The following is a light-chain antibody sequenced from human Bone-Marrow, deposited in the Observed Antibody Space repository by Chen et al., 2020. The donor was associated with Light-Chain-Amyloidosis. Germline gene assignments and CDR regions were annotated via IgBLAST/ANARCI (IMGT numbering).Light chain of an antibody. CDR1: SSDVGGDNH. CDR2: EVT. V-gene: IGLV2-14*01. J-gene: IGLJ1*01. CDR3: SSYTITNTLV. Sequence: QSDLTQPASVSGSPGQSITISCTGTSSDVGGDNHVSWYQQHPDKAPKLMIYEVTNRPSWVPDRFSCTKSANTSSLTISGLQTEDEADYFCSSYTITNTLVFGSGTRVTVL.